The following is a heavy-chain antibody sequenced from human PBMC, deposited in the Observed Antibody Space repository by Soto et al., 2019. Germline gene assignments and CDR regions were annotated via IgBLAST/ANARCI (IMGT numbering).Heavy chain of an antibody. CDR3: ATSALGTTSAWFDP. CDR2: FDPEDGET. D-gene: IGHD1-26*01. CDR1: GNTLTDLS. V-gene: IGHV1-24*01. Sequence: ASVKVTCKVSGNTLTDLSIHWVRQALGKGLEWMGGFDPEDGETIYAQKFQGRITMTEDTSTDTAYMELSSLRSEDTAVYYCATSALGTTSAWFDPWGQGTLVTVSS. J-gene: IGHJ5*02.